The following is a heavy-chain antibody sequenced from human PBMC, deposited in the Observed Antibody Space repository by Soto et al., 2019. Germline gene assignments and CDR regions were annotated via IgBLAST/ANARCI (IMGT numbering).Heavy chain of an antibody. V-gene: IGHV1-8*01. J-gene: IGHJ4*02. CDR1: GYTFTSHD. CDR3: ARERSGYFDY. Sequence: QVQLVQSGAEVKKPGASVKVSCQSSGYTFTSHDINGVRQATGRGLEWMGWMNPNSGNTGYAQKFQGRVTMTRNTSIRTAYMELSSLSSEDTAVYYCARERSGYFDYWGQGTMVTVSS. CDR2: MNPNSGNT. D-gene: IGHD2-15*01.